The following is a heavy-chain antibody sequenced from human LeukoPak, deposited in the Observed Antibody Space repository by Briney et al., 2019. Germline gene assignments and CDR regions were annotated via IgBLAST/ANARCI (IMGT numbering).Heavy chain of an antibody. V-gene: IGHV1-18*01. CDR3: ARDGGDLLRVDY. J-gene: IGHJ4*02. CDR2: ISVCNGDT. CDR1: GYTFSSFG. D-gene: IGHD1-26*01. Sequence: ASVTVSCKASGYTFSSFGFMWVRQAPGQGLDWMGWISVCNGDTRYAQKFQGRVTMTTDTSTSTAYMELRSLTSDDTAVYYCARDGGDLLRVDYWGQGTQVTVSS.